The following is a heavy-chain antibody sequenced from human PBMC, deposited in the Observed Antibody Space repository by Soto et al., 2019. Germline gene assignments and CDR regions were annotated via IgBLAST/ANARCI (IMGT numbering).Heavy chain of an antibody. J-gene: IGHJ6*02. D-gene: IGHD2-21*02. CDR2: IPQDGVDG. CDR1: GFIFSMYS. Sequence: PGGSLRLSCEVSGFIFSMYSMSWVRQTPGKGLEWVAKIPQDGVDGHYADAVKGRFTISRDNGKNSLYLQMNNLRAEDTAVYYCARDHLILPAHDFFYGSDVWGRGPRSPSP. V-gene: IGHV3-7*03. CDR3: ARDHLILPAHDFFYGSDV.